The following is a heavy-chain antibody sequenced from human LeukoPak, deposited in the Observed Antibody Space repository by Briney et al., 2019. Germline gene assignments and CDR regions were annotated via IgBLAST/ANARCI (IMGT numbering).Heavy chain of an antibody. D-gene: IGHD6-13*01. CDR2: IYWDDDK. J-gene: IGHJ4*02. V-gene: IGHV2-5*02. CDR1: GFSLSTSGVG. CDR3: ARIMGTGQQLLIDY. Sequence: SGPTLVNPTQTLTLTCTFSGFSLSTSGVGVGWIRQPPGKALEWLALIYWDDDKRYSPSLKSRLTITKDTSKNQVVLTMTNMDPVDTATYYCARIMGTGQQLLIDYWGQGTLVTVSS.